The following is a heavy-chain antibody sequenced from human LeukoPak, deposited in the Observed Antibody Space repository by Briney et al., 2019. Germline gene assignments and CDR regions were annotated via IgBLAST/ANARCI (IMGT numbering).Heavy chain of an antibody. Sequence: GASLKISCQGSGYKFTSYWIGWVRQLPGKGLDWMGIIYPGDSDTRYSPSFQGQVTISADKSISTAYLQWSSLKASDTAMYYCARALRYFDWLEDWGQGTLVTVSS. CDR1: GYKFTSYW. D-gene: IGHD3-9*01. CDR3: ARALRYFDWLED. CDR2: IYPGDSDT. J-gene: IGHJ4*02. V-gene: IGHV5-51*01.